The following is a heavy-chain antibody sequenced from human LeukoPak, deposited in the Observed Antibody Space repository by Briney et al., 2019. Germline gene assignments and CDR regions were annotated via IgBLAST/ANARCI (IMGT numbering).Heavy chain of an antibody. D-gene: IGHD2-8*02. J-gene: IGHJ3*01. CDR1: GFTFSSYS. Sequence: PGGSLRLSCAASGFTFSSYSMNWVRQAPGKGLEWVSSISSSSSYIYYADSVKGRFTISRDTAKNSLYLHMNSLRADDTAVYYCARDWSPYNHDTGIYYDANDLWGRGIMVAVSS. V-gene: IGHV3-21*01. CDR3: ARDWSPYNHDTGIYYDANDL. CDR2: ISSSSSYI.